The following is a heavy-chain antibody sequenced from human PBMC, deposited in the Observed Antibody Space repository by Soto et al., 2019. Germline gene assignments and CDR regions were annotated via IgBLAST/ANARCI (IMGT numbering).Heavy chain of an antibody. CDR3: ARDPDYGDYWGYVFDS. CDR1: GYTFAAYY. D-gene: IGHD4-17*01. V-gene: IGHV1-2*02. CDR2: INPTSGGT. Sequence: QVQLVQSGAEVKKPGASVKVSCKTSGYTFAAYYIHWIRQAPGQGLEWMGWINPTSGGTVYAQIFQDRVTMPRATSISTADMELRRLNSDDTAVYYCARDPDYGDYWGYVFDSWGQGTPVTVSS. J-gene: IGHJ4*02.